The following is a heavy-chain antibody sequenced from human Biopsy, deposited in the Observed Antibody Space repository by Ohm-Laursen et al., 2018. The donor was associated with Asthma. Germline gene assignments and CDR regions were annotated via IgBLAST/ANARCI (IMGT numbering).Heavy chain of an antibody. CDR3: ARERAGVLGSYNGMDV. D-gene: IGHD2-8*01. Sequence: SLRLSCTASGFTFSNYGMHRVRQVAGKGLDWVAVVTYDGISQYYAESVKGRFTISRDNSRNTLNLQMNSVRPDDTAVYFCARERAGVLGSYNGMDVWGPGTTVSVS. J-gene: IGHJ6*02. V-gene: IGHV3-30*03. CDR1: GFTFSNYG. CDR2: VTYDGISQ.